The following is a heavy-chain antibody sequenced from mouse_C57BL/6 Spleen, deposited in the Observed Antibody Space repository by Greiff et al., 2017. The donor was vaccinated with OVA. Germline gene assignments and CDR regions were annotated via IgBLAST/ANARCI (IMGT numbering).Heavy chain of an antibody. CDR3: ARVLQWYFDV. D-gene: IGHD1-1*01. CDR2: IYPGDGDT. V-gene: IGHV1-80*01. Sequence: QVQLQQSGAELVKPGASVTISCKASGYAFSSYWMNWVKQRPGKGLEWIGQIYPGDGDTNYNGKFKGKATLTADKSSSTADMQLSSLTAEDTAVYVCARVLQWYFDVWGTGTTVTVSS. J-gene: IGHJ1*03. CDR1: GYAFSSYW.